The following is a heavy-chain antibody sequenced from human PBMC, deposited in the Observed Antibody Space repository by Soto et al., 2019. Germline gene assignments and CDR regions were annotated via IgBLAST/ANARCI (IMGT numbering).Heavy chain of an antibody. D-gene: IGHD3-10*02. Sequence: QITLKESGPTLVKPTQTLTLTCTFSGFSLSTSGVGVGWIRQPPGKALDWLALIYWNDDKRYSPSLKSRLTITKDTSKNQVVLTMTNMDPVDTATYYCAHRRKGVYSGENWFDPWGQGTLVTVSS. CDR1: GFSLSTSGVG. V-gene: IGHV2-5*01. CDR2: IYWNDDK. J-gene: IGHJ5*02. CDR3: AHRRKGVYSGENWFDP.